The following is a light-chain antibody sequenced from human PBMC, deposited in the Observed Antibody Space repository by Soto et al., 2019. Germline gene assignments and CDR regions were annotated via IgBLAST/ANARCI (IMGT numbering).Light chain of an antibody. CDR1: QSVRTND. CDR3: QQYGRSYT. V-gene: IGKV3-20*01. Sequence: ENVLTQSPGTLSLSPGERATLSCRASQSVRTNDLAWYQQKPGQAPRLLVYGASNRVPGIPDRFSGSGSGTDFTLTISRLEPEDFVVYYCQQYGRSYTFGQGTK. J-gene: IGKJ2*01. CDR2: GAS.